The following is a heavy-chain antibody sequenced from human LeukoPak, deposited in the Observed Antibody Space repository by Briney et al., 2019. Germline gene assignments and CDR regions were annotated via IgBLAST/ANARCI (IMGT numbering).Heavy chain of an antibody. Sequence: GGSLSLSCAASGFTLNTNGMNWVRQAPGKGLEWVSFIWYDGSNGHYPESVKGRFTISRDNSRNMVYLQMNSLRPEDTAVYYCVKDMGKMYMSAMDLWGKGTTVTVSS. V-gene: IGHV3-30*02. CDR2: IWYDGSNG. D-gene: IGHD7-27*01. CDR1: GFTLNTNG. J-gene: IGHJ6*03. CDR3: VKDMGKMYMSAMDL.